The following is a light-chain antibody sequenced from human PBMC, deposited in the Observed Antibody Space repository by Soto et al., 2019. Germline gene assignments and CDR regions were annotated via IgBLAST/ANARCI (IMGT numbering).Light chain of an antibody. J-gene: IGKJ1*01. V-gene: IGKV3D-20*02. CDR1: QSVSGNF. CDR3: QQRSNWPPWT. Sequence: EIVLTQSPDTLSLSPGERATLSCRASQSVSGNFLAWYQQKPGQAPRLLFYGASTRAAGSPDRFSGSGSGTDFTLTISSLEPEDFAVYYCQQRSNWPPWTFGQGTKVEIK. CDR2: GAS.